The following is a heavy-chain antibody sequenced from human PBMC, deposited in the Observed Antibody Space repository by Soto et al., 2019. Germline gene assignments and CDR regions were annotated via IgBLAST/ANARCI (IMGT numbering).Heavy chain of an antibody. CDR2: ISSSSSYI. D-gene: IGHD6-6*01. V-gene: IGHV3-21*01. Sequence: GGSLRLSCAASGFTFSSYAMSWVRQAPGKGLEWVSSISSSSSYIYYADSVKGRFTISRDNAKNSLYLQMNSLRAEDTAVYYCARESDSSSMTLDYWGQGTLVTVSS. CDR3: ARESDSSSMTLDY. J-gene: IGHJ4*02. CDR1: GFTFSSYA.